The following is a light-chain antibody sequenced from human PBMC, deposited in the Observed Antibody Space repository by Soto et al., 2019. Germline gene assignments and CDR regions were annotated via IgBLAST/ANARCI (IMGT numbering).Light chain of an antibody. CDR3: LQYGSSPWT. V-gene: IGKV3-20*01. CDR1: QSVSNNW. Sequence: EIVLTQSPGTVSLSPGERATLSCRASQSVSNNWLAWYQQKSGQAPRVLIYGASSRVTGIPNRFSSSGSGTDFTLSISRLEPEDFAVYYCLQYGSSPWTFGQGTKVEIK. J-gene: IGKJ1*01. CDR2: GAS.